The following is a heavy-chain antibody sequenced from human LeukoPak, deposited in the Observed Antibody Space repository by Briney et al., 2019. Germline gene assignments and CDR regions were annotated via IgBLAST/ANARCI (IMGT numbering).Heavy chain of an antibody. CDR1: GNTFIGYW. Sequence: GASVKVSCKASGNTFIGYWIHWVRQAPGQGLEWMGAINPRGDATIGAQKFRGRVTTTRDTSTSTVYIELSSLRSEDTAVYCAREGQQLKHFDYWGQGTLVTVSS. V-gene: IGHV1-46*01. CDR3: AREGQQLKHFDY. D-gene: IGHD1-1*01. CDR2: INPRGDAT. J-gene: IGHJ4*02.